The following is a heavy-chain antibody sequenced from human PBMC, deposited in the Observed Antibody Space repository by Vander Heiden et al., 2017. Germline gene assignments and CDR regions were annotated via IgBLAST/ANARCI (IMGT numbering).Heavy chain of an antibody. Sequence: QVQLGQSGAEEKKPGASVKVSYKASGYTFTGYYMHWVRQAPGQGLEWMGWINPNSGGTNYAQKFQGRVTMTRDTSISTAYMELSRLRSDDTAVYYCARTYSSVSLFDPWGQGTLVTVSS. J-gene: IGHJ5*02. CDR3: ARTYSSVSLFDP. V-gene: IGHV1-2*02. CDR2: INPNSGGT. CDR1: GYTFTGYY. D-gene: IGHD6-19*01.